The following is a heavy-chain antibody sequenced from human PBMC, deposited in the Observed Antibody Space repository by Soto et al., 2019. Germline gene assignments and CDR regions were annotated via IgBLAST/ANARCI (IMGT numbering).Heavy chain of an antibody. CDR1: GFSLSTSGVG. Sequence: QITLKESGPTLVKPTQTLTLTCTFSGFSLSTSGVGVGWIRQPPGKALEWLALIYWDDDKRYSPSLKSRLTITKDTXXNXVXXTMTNMDPVDTATYYCAHAQVLRWFGELLPNWFDPWGQGTLVTVSS. D-gene: IGHD3-10*01. V-gene: IGHV2-5*02. CDR3: AHAQVLRWFGELLPNWFDP. CDR2: IYWDDDK. J-gene: IGHJ5*02.